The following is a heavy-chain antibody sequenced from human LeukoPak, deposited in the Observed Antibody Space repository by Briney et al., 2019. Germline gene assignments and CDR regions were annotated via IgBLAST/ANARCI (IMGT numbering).Heavy chain of an antibody. CDR2: IIPIFATA. CDR1: GGTFSSYA. V-gene: IGHV1-69*05. Sequence: ASVKVSCKASGGTFSSYAISWVRQAPGQGLEWMGGIIPIFATANYAQKFQGRVTITTDESTYTAYMELSSLRSDDTAVYYCARDEGLYAFDIWGQGTVVTVSS. J-gene: IGHJ3*02. CDR3: ARDEGLYAFDI.